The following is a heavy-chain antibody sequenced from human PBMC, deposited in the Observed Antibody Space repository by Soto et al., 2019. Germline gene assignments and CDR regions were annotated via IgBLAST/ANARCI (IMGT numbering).Heavy chain of an antibody. J-gene: IGHJ4*02. CDR3: AREDGVVGSSSAFDH. CDR2: INGRSNYV. Sequence: PGGSLRLSCVFSGFTFSNYTMNWVRQAPGKGLEWVSSINGRSNYVYYADSVKGRFTISRDNAKNSLCLQMNRLRAEDTAIYYCAREDGVVGSSSAFDHWGLGTLVTVSS. CDR1: GFTFSNYT. D-gene: IGHD1-26*01. V-gene: IGHV3-21*01.